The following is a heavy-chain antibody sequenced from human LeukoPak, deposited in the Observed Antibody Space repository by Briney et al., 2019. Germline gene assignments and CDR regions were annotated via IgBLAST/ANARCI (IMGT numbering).Heavy chain of an antibody. CDR1: GFTLHDHG. CDR2: ISGSGGST. CDR3: AKRGDGAFDAFDI. V-gene: IGHV3-23*01. D-gene: IGHD2-21*02. Sequence: PGGSLRLSCAASGFTLHDHGMSWVRQAPGKGLEWVSAISGSGGSTYYADSVKGRFTISRDNSKNTLYLQMNSLRAEDTAVYYCAKRGDGAFDAFDIWGQGTMVTVSS. J-gene: IGHJ3*02.